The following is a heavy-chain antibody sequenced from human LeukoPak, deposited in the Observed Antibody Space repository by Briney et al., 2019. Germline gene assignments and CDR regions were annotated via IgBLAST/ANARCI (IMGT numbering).Heavy chain of an antibody. CDR1: GFTFSSYG. CDR2: ISYDGSNK. Sequence: QSGGSLRLSCAASGFTFSSYGMHWVRQAPGRGLEWVAVISYDGSNKYYADSVKGRFTISRDNSKNTLYLQMNSLRAEDTAVYYCARSSKQWLERHDAFDIWGQGTMVTVSS. D-gene: IGHD6-19*01. CDR3: ARSSKQWLERHDAFDI. J-gene: IGHJ3*02. V-gene: IGHV3-30*03.